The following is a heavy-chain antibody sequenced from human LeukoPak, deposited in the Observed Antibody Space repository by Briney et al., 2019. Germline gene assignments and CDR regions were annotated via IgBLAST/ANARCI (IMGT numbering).Heavy chain of an antibody. D-gene: IGHD6-13*01. J-gene: IGHJ4*02. CDR2: IGSSTYI. V-gene: IGHV3-21*01. CDR3: ARLYASSWYYFDY. CDR1: GFTFSSYS. Sequence: PGGSLRLSCAASGFTFSSYSMNWVRQAPGKGLEWVSSIGSSTYIHYADSVKGRFTISRDNAKNSLYLQMNSLRAEYTAVYYCARLYASSWYYFDYWGQGTLVTVSS.